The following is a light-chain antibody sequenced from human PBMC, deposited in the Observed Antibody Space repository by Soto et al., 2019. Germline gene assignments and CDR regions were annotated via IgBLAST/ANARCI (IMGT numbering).Light chain of an antibody. CDR1: QVIGTW. CDR3: QQANSFPPYT. V-gene: IGKV1-12*01. CDR2: GAS. Sequence: DIQMTQSPSSVSASVGDRVTITCRANQVIGTWLAWYQQKPGKAPNLLIYGASSLQSGVPSRFSGSGSGTDFTLTITSLQPEDVATYYCQQANSFPPYTFGGGTKVQIK. J-gene: IGKJ4*01.